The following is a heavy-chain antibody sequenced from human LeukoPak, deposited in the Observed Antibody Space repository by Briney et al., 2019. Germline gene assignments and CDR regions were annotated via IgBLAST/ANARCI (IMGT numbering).Heavy chain of an antibody. CDR2: INHSGST. D-gene: IGHD6-13*01. Sequence: SETLSLTCAVYGGSFSGYYWSWIRQPPGKGLERIGEINHSGSTNYNPSLKSRVTISVDTSKNQFSLKVSSVSAADTAVYYCARAYSSSWYWNWFDPWGQGTLVTVSS. V-gene: IGHV4-34*01. J-gene: IGHJ5*02. CDR1: GGSFSGYY. CDR3: ARAYSSSWYWNWFDP.